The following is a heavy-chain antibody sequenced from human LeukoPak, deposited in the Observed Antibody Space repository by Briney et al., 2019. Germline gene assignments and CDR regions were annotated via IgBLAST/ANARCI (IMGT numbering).Heavy chain of an antibody. Sequence: SGGSLRLSCAASGFTFSSYAMHWVRQAPGKGLEYVSAISGNGGSTYYTNSVKGRFTISRDNSKNTLYLQMNSLRLEDTAVYYCARELYYYDSGSYDYWGQGTLVTVSS. V-gene: IGHV3-64*01. CDR3: ARELYYYDSGSYDY. CDR2: ISGNGGST. J-gene: IGHJ4*02. CDR1: GFTFSSYA. D-gene: IGHD3-10*01.